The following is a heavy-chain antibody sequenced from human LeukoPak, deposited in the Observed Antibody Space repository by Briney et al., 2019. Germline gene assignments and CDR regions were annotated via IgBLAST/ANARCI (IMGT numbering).Heavy chain of an antibody. CDR2: IVVGSGNT. V-gene: IGHV1-58*01. Sequence: SVKVSCKASGFTFTSSAVQWVRQARGQRLEWIGWIVVGSGNTNYAQKFQERVTITRDMSTSTAYMELSSLRSEDTAVYYCAAMGYSSSELFDYWGQGTLVIVSS. CDR3: AAMGYSSSELFDY. J-gene: IGHJ4*02. CDR1: GFTFTSSA. D-gene: IGHD6-6*01.